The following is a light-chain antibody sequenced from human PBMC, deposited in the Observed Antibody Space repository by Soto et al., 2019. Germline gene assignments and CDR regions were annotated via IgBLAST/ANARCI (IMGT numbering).Light chain of an antibody. CDR1: QSISRSF. J-gene: IGKJ5*01. Sequence: TVFRQSPGTLSLSPGERATLSYGASQSISRSFLAWYQQKPGQAPRLLIYGVSSRAADIPDRFSGSGSGTDFTLTISRLEPEDFAVFYCQPYGSSSSITFAQGRRLEIK. CDR2: GVS. V-gene: IGKV3-20*01. CDR3: QPYGSSSSIT.